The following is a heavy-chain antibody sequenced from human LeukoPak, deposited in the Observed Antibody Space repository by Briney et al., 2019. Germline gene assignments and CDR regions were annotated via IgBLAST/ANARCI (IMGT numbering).Heavy chain of an antibody. V-gene: IGHV1-2*02. D-gene: IGHD5-12*01. CDR2: VNPNSGGT. J-gene: IGHJ5*02. Sequence: ASVKVSCKASGYTFTAYYIHWVRQAPGQGLEWMGWVNPNSGGTHSAQKFQGRVTMTRDTSISTAYMELSSLRSDDTAVSYCARDVGVVATIFRNGENWFDPWGQGTLVTVSS. CDR3: ARDVGVVATIFRNGENWFDP. CDR1: GYTFTAYY.